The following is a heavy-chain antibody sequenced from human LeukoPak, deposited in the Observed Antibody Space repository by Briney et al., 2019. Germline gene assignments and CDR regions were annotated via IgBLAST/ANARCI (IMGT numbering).Heavy chain of an antibody. J-gene: IGHJ6*02. Sequence: SETLSLTCTVSGGSISSGGYYWSWIRQHPGKGLEWIGYIYYSGSTYCNPSLKSRVTISVDTSKNQFSLKLSSVTAADTAVYYYARDLWGSYVPDFYGMDVWGQGTTVTVSS. V-gene: IGHV4-31*03. CDR3: ARDLWGSYVPDFYGMDV. D-gene: IGHD3-16*01. CDR1: GGSISSGGYY. CDR2: IYYSGST.